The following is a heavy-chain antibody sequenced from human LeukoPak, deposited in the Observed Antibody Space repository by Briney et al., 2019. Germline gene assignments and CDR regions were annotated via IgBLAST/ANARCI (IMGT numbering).Heavy chain of an antibody. D-gene: IGHD3-10*01. Sequence: GASVKVSCKTSGYSFTGNHMHWVRQAPGQGLEYMGHIDTSTGRQRIPQKFQGWVTMTRDTSISTAYMELTRLTSDDTALYYCVRDQGVQGPGCALDFWGQGTMVTVSS. J-gene: IGHJ3*01. CDR2: IDTSTGRQ. CDR1: GYSFTGNH. V-gene: IGHV1-2*04. CDR3: VRDQGVQGPGCALDF.